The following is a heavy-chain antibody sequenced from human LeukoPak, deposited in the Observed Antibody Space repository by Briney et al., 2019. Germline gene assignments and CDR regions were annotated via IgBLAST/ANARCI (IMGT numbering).Heavy chain of an antibody. J-gene: IGHJ4*02. D-gene: IGHD4-17*01. CDR3: ARLRRRSMTTVTTGFVY. CDR1: GGSFSGYY. CDR2: INHSGST. Sequence: PSETLSLTCAVYGGSFSGYYWSWIRQPPGKGLEWIGEINHSGSTNYNPSLKSRVTISVDTSKNQFSLKLSSVTAADTAVYYCARLRRRSMTTVTTGFVYWGQGTLVTVSS. V-gene: IGHV4-34*01.